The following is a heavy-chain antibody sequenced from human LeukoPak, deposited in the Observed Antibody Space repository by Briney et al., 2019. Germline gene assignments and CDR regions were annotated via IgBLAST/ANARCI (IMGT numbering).Heavy chain of an antibody. CDR1: GFTFSTYA. V-gene: IGHV3-23*01. D-gene: IGHD3-9*01. Sequence: GGSLRLSCAASGFTFSTYAMTWVRQAPGKGLESVSLISATGSTTYYADSVKGRFTISRDNSKNTLYLQMNSLRAEDTAVYYCAATYYDILTGYPPDYWGQGTLVTVSS. CDR3: AATYYDILTGYPPDY. J-gene: IGHJ4*02. CDR2: ISATGSTT.